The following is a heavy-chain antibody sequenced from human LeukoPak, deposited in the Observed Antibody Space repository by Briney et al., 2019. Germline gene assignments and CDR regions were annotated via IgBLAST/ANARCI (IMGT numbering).Heavy chain of an antibody. J-gene: IGHJ4*02. Sequence: GGSLRLSCAGSGFTFSSYAMHWVRQAPGKGLEWVAVISYDGSNKYYADSVKGRFTISRDNSKNTLYLQMNSLRAEDTAVYYCARDRRRRDGYNYGYYFDYWGQGTLVTVSS. V-gene: IGHV3-30*04. CDR3: ARDRRRRDGYNYGYYFDY. CDR2: ISYDGSNK. D-gene: IGHD5-24*01. CDR1: GFTFSSYA.